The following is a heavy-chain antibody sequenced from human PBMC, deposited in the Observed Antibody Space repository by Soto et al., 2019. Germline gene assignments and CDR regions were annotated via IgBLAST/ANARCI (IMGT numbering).Heavy chain of an antibody. Sequence: ASVKVSCKASGGTFSSYAISWVRQAPGQGLEWMGGIIPIFGTANYAQKFQGRVAITADESTSTAYMELSSLRSEDKAVYYCARDRRSIEAAGRFDLWGQGTLVTVSS. V-gene: IGHV1-69*13. CDR1: GGTFSSYA. J-gene: IGHJ5*02. CDR3: ARDRRSIEAAGRFDL. D-gene: IGHD6-13*01. CDR2: IIPIFGTA.